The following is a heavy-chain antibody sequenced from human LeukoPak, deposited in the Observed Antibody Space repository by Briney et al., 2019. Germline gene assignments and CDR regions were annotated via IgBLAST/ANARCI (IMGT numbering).Heavy chain of an antibody. CDR1: GFTVSSNY. V-gene: IGHV3-53*01. CDR2: IYSGGST. Sequence: GGSLRLSCAASGFTVSSNYMSWVRQAPGKGLEWVSVIYSGGSTYYADSVKGRFTISRDNSKNTLYLQVNSLRAEDTAVYYCATHPAPYDSSGYYIDYWGQGTLVTVSS. J-gene: IGHJ4*02. CDR3: ATHPAPYDSSGYYIDY. D-gene: IGHD3-22*01.